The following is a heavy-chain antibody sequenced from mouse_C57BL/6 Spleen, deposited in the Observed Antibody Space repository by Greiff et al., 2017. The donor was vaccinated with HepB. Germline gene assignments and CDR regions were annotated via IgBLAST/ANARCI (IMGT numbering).Heavy chain of an antibody. CDR3: ARGSYYYGSSASWFDV. J-gene: IGHJ1*03. D-gene: IGHD1-1*01. Sequence: QVQLQQPGAELVKPGASVKLSCKASGYTFTSYWMHWVKQRPGQGLEWIGMIHPKSGSTNYNEKFKSKATLTVDKSSSTAYMQLSSLTSEDSAVYYCARGSYYYGSSASWFDVWGKGTTVTVSS. V-gene: IGHV1-64*01. CDR1: GYTFTSYW. CDR2: IHPKSGST.